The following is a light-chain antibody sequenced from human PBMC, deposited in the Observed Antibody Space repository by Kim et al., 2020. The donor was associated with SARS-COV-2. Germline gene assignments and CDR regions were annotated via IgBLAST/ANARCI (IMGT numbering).Light chain of an antibody. Sequence: SPAERATLSCRASHSGSSSYLAWYQQKPGQAPRLLIYGASSRATGIPDRFSGSGSGTDFTLTISRLEPEDFAVYYCQQYGSSPWTFGQGTKVDIK. CDR3: QQYGSSPWT. V-gene: IGKV3-20*01. CDR1: HSGSSSY. J-gene: IGKJ1*01. CDR2: GAS.